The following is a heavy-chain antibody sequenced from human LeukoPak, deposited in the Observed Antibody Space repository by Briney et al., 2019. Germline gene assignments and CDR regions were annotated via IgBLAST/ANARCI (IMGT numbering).Heavy chain of an antibody. Sequence: ASVKVSCKASGYTFTSYGISWARQAPGQGLEWMGWISAYNGNTNYAQKLQGRVTMTTDTSTSTAYMELRSLRSDDTAVYYCARVPHTMVRGVVDWFDPWGQGTLVTVSS. CDR3: ARVPHTMVRGVVDWFDP. V-gene: IGHV1-18*01. CDR1: GYTFTSYG. CDR2: ISAYNGNT. J-gene: IGHJ5*02. D-gene: IGHD3-10*01.